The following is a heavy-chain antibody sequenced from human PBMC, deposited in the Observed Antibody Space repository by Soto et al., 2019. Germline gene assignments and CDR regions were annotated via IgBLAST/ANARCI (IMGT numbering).Heavy chain of an antibody. J-gene: IGHJ4*02. CDR1: GFTFSSYA. D-gene: IGHD2-2*01. Sequence: GGSLRLSCAASGFTFSSYAMSWVRQAPGKGLEWVSAISGSGGSTYYVDSVKGRFTISRDNAKSSLYLQMTSLRAEDTAVYHCAKSLSAIPGDSWGQGTLVTVSS. CDR2: ISGSGGST. CDR3: AKSLSAIPGDS. V-gene: IGHV3-23*01.